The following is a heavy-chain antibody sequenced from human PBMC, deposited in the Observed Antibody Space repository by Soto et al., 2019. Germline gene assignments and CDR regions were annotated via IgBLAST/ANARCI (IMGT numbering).Heavy chain of an antibody. CDR3: TTGYSSGWAGWGSGYYYYGMDV. CDR2: IKSKTDGGTT. CDR1: GFTFSNAW. J-gene: IGHJ6*02. D-gene: IGHD6-19*01. Sequence: EVQLVESGGGLVKPGGSLRLSCAASGFTFSNAWMNWVRQAPGKGLEWVGRIKSKTDGGTTDYAAPVKGRFTISRDDSQNTLYLQMNSLKTEDTAVYYCTTGYSSGWAGWGSGYYYYGMDVWGQGTTVTVSS. V-gene: IGHV3-15*07.